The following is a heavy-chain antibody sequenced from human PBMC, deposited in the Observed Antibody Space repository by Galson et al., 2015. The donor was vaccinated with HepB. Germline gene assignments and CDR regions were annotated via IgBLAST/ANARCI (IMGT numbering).Heavy chain of an antibody. D-gene: IGHD5-18*01. V-gene: IGHV1-3*01. CDR1: GYTFTSYA. Sequence: SVKVSCKASGYTFTSYAMHWVRQAPGQRLEWMGWINAGNGNTKYSQKFQGRVTITRDTSASTAYMELSSLRSEDTAVYYCARGELWLGSCDYWGQGTLVTVSS. CDR3: ARGELWLGSCDY. CDR2: INAGNGNT. J-gene: IGHJ4*02.